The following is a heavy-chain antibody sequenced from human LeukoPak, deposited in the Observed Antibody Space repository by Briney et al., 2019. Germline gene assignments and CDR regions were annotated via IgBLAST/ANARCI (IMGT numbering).Heavy chain of an antibody. V-gene: IGHV4-61*02. CDR2: IYTSGST. D-gene: IGHD5-24*01. CDR1: GGSISSGSYY. J-gene: IGHJ4*02. Sequence: PSHTLSLTCTVSGGSISSGSYYCRWIRQPAGKGLVWIGRIYTSGSTNYNPSLKSRVTISVDTTKNQFSLKLSSVTAADTAVYYCAGGVRDGYNPRWGQGTLVTVSS. CDR3: AGGVRDGYNPR.